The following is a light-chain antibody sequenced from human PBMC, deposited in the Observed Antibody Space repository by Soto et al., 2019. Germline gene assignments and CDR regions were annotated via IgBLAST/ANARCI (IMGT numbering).Light chain of an antibody. CDR1: SSDVGGYNY. V-gene: IGLV2-14*01. CDR3: SSYTSSSTPI. J-gene: IGLJ2*01. CDR2: EVS. Sequence: QSALTQPASVSGSPGQSITISCTGTSSDVGGYNYVSWYQQHPGKAPKLMIYEVSNRPSGGSNRFSGSKSGNTASLTISGVQAEDEADYYCSSYTSSSTPIFGGGTKLTVL.